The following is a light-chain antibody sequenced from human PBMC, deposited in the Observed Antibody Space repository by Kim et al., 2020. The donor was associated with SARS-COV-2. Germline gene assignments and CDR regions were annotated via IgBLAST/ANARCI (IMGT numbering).Light chain of an antibody. CDR3: QQYGNSPHT. CDR1: QSVSSSY. V-gene: IGKV3-20*01. Sequence: EIVLTPSPGTLSLSPGERATLSCRASQSVSSSYLAWYQQKPGQAPRLLIYGASSRATGVPDRFSGSGSGTDFTLTITRLEPEDFAVYYCQQYGNSPHTFGQGTKVEIK. J-gene: IGKJ1*01. CDR2: GAS.